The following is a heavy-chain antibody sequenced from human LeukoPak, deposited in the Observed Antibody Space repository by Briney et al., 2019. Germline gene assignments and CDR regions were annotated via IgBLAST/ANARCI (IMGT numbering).Heavy chain of an antibody. CDR1: GVSFRAYY. D-gene: IGHD4-11*01. J-gene: IGHJ5*02. Sequence: SETLSLTCAVYGVSFRAYYWTWLRQPPGKGLEWIGEISHSGSANYNPSLKSRVTISLDTSKNQSSLRLTSVTAADTAVYYCARGDYGNQRSNNWFDPWGQGTLVTVSS. CDR2: ISHSGSA. V-gene: IGHV4-34*01. CDR3: ARGDYGNQRSNNWFDP.